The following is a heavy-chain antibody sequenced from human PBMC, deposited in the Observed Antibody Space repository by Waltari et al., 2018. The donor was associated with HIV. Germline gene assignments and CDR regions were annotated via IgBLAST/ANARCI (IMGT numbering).Heavy chain of an antibody. CDR1: GFTFSSYS. J-gene: IGHJ3*02. CDR2: ITSSSTYR. V-gene: IGHV3-21*02. CDR3: ARDRSAGGVYSDAFDI. Sequence: EVQLVESGGGLVKPGGSLRLSCAASGFTFSSYSMNWVRQAPGKGLEWVSSITSSSTYRYYADSGKGRFTISRDNAKNSLYLQMHSLSAEDTAVYYCARDRSAGGVYSDAFDIWGQGTTVTVSS. D-gene: IGHD6-13*01.